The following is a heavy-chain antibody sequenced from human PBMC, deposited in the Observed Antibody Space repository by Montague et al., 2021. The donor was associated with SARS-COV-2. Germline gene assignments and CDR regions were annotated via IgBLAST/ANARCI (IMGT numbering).Heavy chain of an antibody. V-gene: IGHV4-34*01. CDR3: ARGADYDFWSGFLMDKWFAP. CDR2: INHSGST. CDR1: GGSLSGYY. Sequence: SETLSLTCAVYGGSLSGYYWAWIRQTPAKGLEWIGEINHSGSTNYNPSLKSRLTISVDTSKKQFSLKLNSMTAADTDVYYCARGADYDFWSGFLMDKWFAPWGLGTPVTVSS. J-gene: IGHJ5*02. D-gene: IGHD3-3*01.